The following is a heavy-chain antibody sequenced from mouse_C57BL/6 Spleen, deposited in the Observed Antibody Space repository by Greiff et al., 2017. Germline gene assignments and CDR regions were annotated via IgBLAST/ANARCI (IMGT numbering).Heavy chain of an antibody. CDR1: GYTFTSYW. V-gene: IGHV1-55*01. Sequence: QVQLQQPGAELVKPGASVKMSCKASGYTFTSYWITWVKQRPGQGLEWIGDIYPGSGSTNYNEKFKSKATLTVDTSSSTAYMQLSSPTSEDSAVYYCARQAIYYGSSLHFDYWGQGTTLTVSS. J-gene: IGHJ2*01. CDR3: ARQAIYYGSSLHFDY. CDR2: IYPGSGST. D-gene: IGHD1-1*01.